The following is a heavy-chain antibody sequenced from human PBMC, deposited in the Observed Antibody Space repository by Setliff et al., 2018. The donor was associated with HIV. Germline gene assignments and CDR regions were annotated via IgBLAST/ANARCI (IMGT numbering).Heavy chain of an antibody. J-gene: IGHJ4*02. CDR1: GESFSPYY. Sequence: PSETLSLTCAVYGESFSPYYWNWIRQSPGKGLEWIGEISHSGSSNYSPSLESRLTISVDTSKNQFSLKLKSVTAADTALYYCARLVRGGSGHYFDYWGQGKLVTVSS. V-gene: IGHV4-34*01. CDR3: ARLVRGGSGHYFDY. D-gene: IGHD3-10*01. CDR2: ISHSGSS.